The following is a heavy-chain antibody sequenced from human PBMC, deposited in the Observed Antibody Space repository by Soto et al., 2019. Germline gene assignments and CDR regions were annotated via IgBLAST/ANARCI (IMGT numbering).Heavy chain of an antibody. CDR2: IYYSGSI. V-gene: IGHV4-59*08. CDR3: ARSTTKYGMDV. J-gene: IGHJ6*02. Sequence: SETLSLTCTVSGGSISSYYWSWIRQPPGKGLEWIGYIYYSGSINYNPSLKSRVTISVDTSKNQFSLKLSSVTAADTAVYYCARSTTKYGMDVWGQGTTVTSP. CDR1: GGSISSYY. D-gene: IGHD1-1*01.